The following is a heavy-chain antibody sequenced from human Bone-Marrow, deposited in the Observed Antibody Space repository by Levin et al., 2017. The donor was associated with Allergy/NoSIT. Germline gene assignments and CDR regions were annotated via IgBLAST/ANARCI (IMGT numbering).Heavy chain of an antibody. CDR1: GFTFNTYA. CDR2: ISYDGSIK. D-gene: IGHD3-10*01. Sequence: GGSLRLSCAVAGFTFNTYAMHWVRQTPGKGLEWVAAISYDGSIKHYADSVKGRFTISRDKSKNTLYLEMSSLRADDTAVYICAKEVLRGVLIYAFDVWGRGTRVTVSS. J-gene: IGHJ3*01. V-gene: IGHV3-30*18. CDR3: AKEVLRGVLIYAFDV.